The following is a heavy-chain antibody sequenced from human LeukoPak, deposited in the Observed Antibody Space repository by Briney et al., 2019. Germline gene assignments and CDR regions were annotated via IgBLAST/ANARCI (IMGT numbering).Heavy chain of an antibody. J-gene: IGHJ4*02. CDR3: AKEKSSSGFFDY. CDR1: GFTVSGNH. CDR2: IGGSGGRT. Sequence: GGSLRLSCAASGFTVSGNHMSWVRQSPGKGLEWVSAIGGSGGRTYYADSVKGRFTISRDNSKNTLYLQMNSLRAEDTSVYYCAKEKSSSGFFDYWGQGTLVTVSS. D-gene: IGHD3-22*01. V-gene: IGHV3-23*01.